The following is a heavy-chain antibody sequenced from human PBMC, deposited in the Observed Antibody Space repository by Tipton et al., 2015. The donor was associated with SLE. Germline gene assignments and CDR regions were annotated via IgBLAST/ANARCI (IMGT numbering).Heavy chain of an antibody. Sequence: TLSLTCTVSGGSISSSSYYWGWIRQPPGKGLEWIGSIYYSGSNYYHPSLQSRVTISVDTSKNQFSLKLSSVTAADTAVYYCARSGYYYDSSGYLYYFDYWGQGTLVTVSS. CDR2: IYYSGSN. CDR3: ARSGYYYDSSGYLYYFDY. V-gene: IGHV4-39*07. CDR1: GGSISSSSYY. D-gene: IGHD3-22*01. J-gene: IGHJ4*02.